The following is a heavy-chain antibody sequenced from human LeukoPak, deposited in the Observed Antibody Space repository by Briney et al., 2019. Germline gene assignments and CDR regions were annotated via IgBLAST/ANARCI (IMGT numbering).Heavy chain of an antibody. V-gene: IGHV5-51*01. CDR3: ARQGAYYGSGSYYLGY. Sequence: GGSLKISCKGSGYSFISYWIGWVRQMPGKGLEWMGIIYPGDSDTRYSPSFQGQVTISADQSISTAYLQWSSLKASDTAMYYCARQGAYYGSGSYYLGYWGQGTLVTVSS. CDR1: GYSFISYW. J-gene: IGHJ4*02. D-gene: IGHD3-10*01. CDR2: IYPGDSDT.